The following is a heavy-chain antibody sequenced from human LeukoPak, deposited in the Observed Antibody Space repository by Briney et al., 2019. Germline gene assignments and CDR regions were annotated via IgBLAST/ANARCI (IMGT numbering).Heavy chain of an antibody. CDR2: ISGGGGST. CDR1: GFTFSSYA. CDR3: AKDRGFGELFRRSWDY. V-gene: IGHV3-23*01. J-gene: IGHJ4*02. Sequence: GGSLRLSCAASGFTFSSYAMSWVPHSPGKGLEWVSGISGGGGSTDYADSVKGRFIISRDNSKSTLYLQMNSLRGEDTVVYYCAKDRGFGELFRRSWDYWGQGTLVTVSS. D-gene: IGHD3-10*01.